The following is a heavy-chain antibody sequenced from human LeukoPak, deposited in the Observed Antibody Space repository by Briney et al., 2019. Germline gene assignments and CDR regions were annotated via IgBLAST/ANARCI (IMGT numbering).Heavy chain of an antibody. CDR2: ISDSGST. V-gene: IGHV4-59*11. CDR1: GGSLSTHH. CDR3: ARGYDSSAYYPLNY. J-gene: IGHJ4*02. D-gene: IGHD3-22*01. Sequence: SETLSLTCVVSGGSLSTHHWSWIRQSPGRGLEWIGYISDSGSTNYNPSLKSRVTISVDTSKNQFSLMLSSVTAADTAVYYCARGYDSSAYYPLNYWGQGTLVTVSS.